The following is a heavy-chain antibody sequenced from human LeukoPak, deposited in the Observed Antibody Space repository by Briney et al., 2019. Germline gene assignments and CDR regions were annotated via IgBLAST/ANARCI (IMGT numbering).Heavy chain of an antibody. CDR1: GFTFSSYS. J-gene: IGHJ4*02. D-gene: IGHD3-22*01. CDR3: ARIWDPYYYDSSGYPLGY. CDR2: ISSSSSTI. V-gene: IGHV3-48*02. Sequence: GGSLRLSCAASGFTFSSYSMNWVRQAPGKGLEWVSYISSSSSTIYYADSVKGRFTISRDNAKNSLYLHMYSLRDEDTAVYYCARIWDPYYYDSSGYPLGYWGQGTLVTVSS.